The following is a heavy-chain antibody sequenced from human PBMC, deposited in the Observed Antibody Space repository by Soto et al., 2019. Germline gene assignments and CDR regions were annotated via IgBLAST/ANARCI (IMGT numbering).Heavy chain of an antibody. Sequence: PGESLKISCKGSGYSFTSYWISWVRQMPGKGLEWMGRIDPSDSYTNYSPSFQGHVTFSADKSISTAYLQWSSLKASDTAMYYCARFFYDSSGYYPSYFDYWGQGTLVTVSS. D-gene: IGHD3-22*01. CDR3: ARFFYDSSGYYPSYFDY. CDR2: IDPSDSYT. CDR1: GYSFTSYW. J-gene: IGHJ4*02. V-gene: IGHV5-10-1*01.